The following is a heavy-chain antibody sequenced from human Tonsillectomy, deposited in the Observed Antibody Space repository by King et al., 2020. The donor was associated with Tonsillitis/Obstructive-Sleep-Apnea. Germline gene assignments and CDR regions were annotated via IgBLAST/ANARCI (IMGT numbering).Heavy chain of an antibody. J-gene: IGHJ4*02. CDR1: GFTFSNAW. Sequence: VQLVESGGGLVKPGGSLRLSCAASGFTFSNAWMSWVRQAPGKGLEWVGGIKSKTDGGTTDYAAPVKGRFTISRDDSKNTLYLQMNSLKTEDTAVYYCTTGRVGVVDYWGQGTLVTVSS. CDR2: IKSKTDGGTT. V-gene: IGHV3-15*01. CDR3: TTGRVGVVDY. D-gene: IGHD1-26*01.